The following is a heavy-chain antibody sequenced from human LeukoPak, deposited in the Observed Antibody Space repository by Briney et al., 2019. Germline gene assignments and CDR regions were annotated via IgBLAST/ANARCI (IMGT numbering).Heavy chain of an antibody. CDR2: IYYSGST. J-gene: IGHJ4*02. V-gene: IGHV4-39*01. Sequence: SETLSLTGTVSGGSISSSSYYWGWIRQPPGKGLEWIGSIYYSGSTYYNPSLKSRVTISVETSKNQFSLKLRSVTAADRAVYYCARLIVGVNRNYFDFWGQGTLVTVSS. CDR3: ARLIVGVNRNYFDF. D-gene: IGHD1-26*01. CDR1: GGSISSSSYY.